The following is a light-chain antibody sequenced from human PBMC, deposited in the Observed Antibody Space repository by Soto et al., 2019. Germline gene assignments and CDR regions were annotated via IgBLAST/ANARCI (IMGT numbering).Light chain of an antibody. Sequence: ETVFTQSPGXXXXXXGEXXXLXXRXSQSVRSNWLAWHQQKPGQAPKLLIYGGSIRAPGIPDRFSGTGSATDFTLTISGLEPEDFAVYYCQQYGNSPWTFGQGTKVDI. CDR1: QSVRSNW. V-gene: IGKV3-20*01. CDR2: GGS. CDR3: QQYGNSPWT. J-gene: IGKJ1*01.